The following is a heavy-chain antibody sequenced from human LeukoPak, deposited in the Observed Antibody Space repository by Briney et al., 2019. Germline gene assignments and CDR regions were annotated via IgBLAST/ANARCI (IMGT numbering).Heavy chain of an antibody. Sequence: SETLSLTCAVYGGSFSGYYWSRIRQPPGKGLEGSGEINDSGSTNYNPSLKSRVTISVDTSKNQFSLKLSSVTAADTAVYYCARGYPERRYFDYWGQGTLVTVSS. V-gene: IGHV4-34*01. CDR1: GGSFSGYY. D-gene: IGHD1-14*01. CDR3: ARGYPERRYFDY. CDR2: INDSGST. J-gene: IGHJ4*02.